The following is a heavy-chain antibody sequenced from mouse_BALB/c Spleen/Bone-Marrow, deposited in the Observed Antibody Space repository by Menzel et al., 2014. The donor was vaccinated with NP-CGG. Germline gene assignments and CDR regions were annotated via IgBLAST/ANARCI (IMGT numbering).Heavy chain of an antibody. CDR1: GFTFXNYW. J-gene: IGHJ3*01. D-gene: IGHD1-2*01. V-gene: IGHV6-6*02. CDR2: IRLKSNNYAT. CDR3: TTATPSWFAY. Sequence: EVQRVESGGGLVQPGGSMKLSCVASGFTFXNYWMNWVRQSPEKGLEWVAEIRLKSNNYATHYAESVKGRFTISRDDSKSSVYLQMNYLRAEDTGIYYCTTATPSWFAYWGQGTLVTVSA.